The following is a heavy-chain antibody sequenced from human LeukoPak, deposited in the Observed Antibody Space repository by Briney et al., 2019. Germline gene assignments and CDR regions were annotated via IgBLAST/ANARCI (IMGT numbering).Heavy chain of an antibody. CDR2: ISRGSTTI. CDR1: GFTFSSYS. CDR3: ARGEDS. J-gene: IGHJ4*02. V-gene: IGHV3-48*01. Sequence: GGSLRLSCAASGFTFSSYSMNWVRQAPGKGLEWVSFISRGSTTIHYADSVKGRFTISRDNAKNSLYLQMNSLRAEDTAVYYCARGEDSWGQGTLVTVSS.